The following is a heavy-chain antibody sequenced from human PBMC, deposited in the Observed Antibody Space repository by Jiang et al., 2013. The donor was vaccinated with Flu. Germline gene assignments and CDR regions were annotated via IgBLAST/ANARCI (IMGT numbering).Heavy chain of an antibody. V-gene: IGHV1-3*01. CDR2: INAGNGNT. CDR1: GYTFTNYYA. CDR3: ANYGFGDYSGFDP. Sequence: SGAEVKKPGASVKVSCKASGYTFTNYYAIHWVRQAPGQRLEWMGWINAGNGNTKYPQKFQGRVNMTRDTSANTAYMELFSLKSEDTAVYYCANYGFGDYSGFDPVGPGNPGPPSPQ. D-gene: IGHD4-23*01. J-gene: IGHJ5*02.